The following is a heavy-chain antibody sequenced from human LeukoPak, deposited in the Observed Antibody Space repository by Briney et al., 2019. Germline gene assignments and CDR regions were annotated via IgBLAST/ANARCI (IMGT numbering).Heavy chain of an antibody. Sequence: PSETLSLTCAVSGYPINNAYYWVWIRQPPGNGLEWIGSLYHPDSTYYNPSLKSRVTMSVDTSRNQFSLKLSSVTAADTAVYYCARDLYYDFWSGYYYFDYWGQGTLVTVSS. CDR2: LYHPDST. CDR1: GYPINNAYY. D-gene: IGHD3-3*01. J-gene: IGHJ4*02. V-gene: IGHV4-38-2*02. CDR3: ARDLYYDFWSGYYYFDY.